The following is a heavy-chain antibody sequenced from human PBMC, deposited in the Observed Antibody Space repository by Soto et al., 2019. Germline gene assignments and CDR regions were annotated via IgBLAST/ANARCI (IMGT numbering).Heavy chain of an antibody. CDR3: ARDKIPRIAAAGITGY. CDR2: ISAYNGNT. D-gene: IGHD6-13*01. V-gene: IGHV1-18*01. J-gene: IGHJ4*02. Sequence: ASVKVSCKASGYTFTSYGISWVRQAPGQGLEWMGWISAYNGNTSYAQKLQGRVTMTTDTSTSTAYMELRSLRSDDTAVYYCARDKIPRIAAAGITGYWGQGTLVTVSS. CDR1: GYTFTSYG.